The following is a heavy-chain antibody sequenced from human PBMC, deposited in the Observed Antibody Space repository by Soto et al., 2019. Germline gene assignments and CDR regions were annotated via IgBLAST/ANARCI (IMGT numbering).Heavy chain of an antibody. J-gene: IGHJ6*02. CDR3: ARDFRHGYYYYYGMDV. V-gene: IGHV3-53*01. CDR1: GFTVSSNY. Sequence: GGSLRLSCAASGFTVSSNYISWVRQAPGKGLEWVSVIYSGGSTYYADSVKGRFTISRDNSKNTLYLQMNSLRAEDTAVYYCARDFRHGYYYYYGMDVWGQGTTVTVSS. CDR2: IYSGGST.